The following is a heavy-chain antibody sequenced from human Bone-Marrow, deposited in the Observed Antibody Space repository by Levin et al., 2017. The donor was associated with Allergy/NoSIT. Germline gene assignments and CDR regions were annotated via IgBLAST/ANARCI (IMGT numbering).Heavy chain of an antibody. CDR3: AKVGYGDYGGFDY. CDR1: GFTFSSYA. J-gene: IGHJ4*02. Sequence: GESLKISCAASGFTFSSYAMSWVRQAPGKGLEWVSAISGSGGSTYYADSVKGRFTISRDNSKNTLYLQMNSLRAEDTAVYYCAKVGYGDYGGFDYWGQGTLVTVSS. CDR2: ISGSGGST. V-gene: IGHV3-23*01. D-gene: IGHD4-17*01.